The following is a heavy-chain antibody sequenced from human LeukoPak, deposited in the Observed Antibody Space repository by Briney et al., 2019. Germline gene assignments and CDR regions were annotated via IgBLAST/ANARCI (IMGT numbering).Heavy chain of an antibody. D-gene: IGHD6-25*01. Sequence: GASVTVSCKASGGTFSSYAISWVRQAPGQGLEWMGGIIPIFGTANYAQKFQGRVTITADESTSTAYMELSSLRSEDTAVYYCARDSAATIRGRFDPWGQGTLVTVSS. CDR1: GGTFSSYA. CDR2: IIPIFGTA. J-gene: IGHJ5*02. V-gene: IGHV1-69*01. CDR3: ARDSAATIRGRFDP.